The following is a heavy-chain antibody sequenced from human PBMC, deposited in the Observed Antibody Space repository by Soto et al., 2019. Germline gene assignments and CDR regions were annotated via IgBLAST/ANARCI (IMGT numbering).Heavy chain of an antibody. D-gene: IGHD3-10*01. CDR1: GFTFRSYW. Sequence: VQLVESGGGLVQPGGSLRLSCAASGFTFRSYWMTWVRQAPGKGLEWVANINQDGSEKSYVDSVKGRFTISRDNAEKSLYLQMNSLRAEDTAVYYCAGIIMIRGVIGYWGQGTLVTVSS. CDR3: AGIIMIRGVIGY. CDR2: INQDGSEK. J-gene: IGHJ4*02. V-gene: IGHV3-7*01.